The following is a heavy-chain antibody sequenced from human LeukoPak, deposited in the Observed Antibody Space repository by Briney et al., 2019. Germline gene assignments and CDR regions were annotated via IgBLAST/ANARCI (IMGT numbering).Heavy chain of an antibody. J-gene: IGHJ4*02. CDR1: GYTLTDYY. D-gene: IGHD4-11*01. CDR3: ARALMTTVTLGDY. CDR2: INPNSGVT. V-gene: IGHV1-2*02. Sequence: GASVKVSCKASGYTLTDYYIHWVRQAPGQGLEWMGWINPNSGVTNYAQKFQGRVTLTRDTPISTAYMEVSRLRSGDTAVYYCARALMTTVTLGDYWGQGTLVTVSS.